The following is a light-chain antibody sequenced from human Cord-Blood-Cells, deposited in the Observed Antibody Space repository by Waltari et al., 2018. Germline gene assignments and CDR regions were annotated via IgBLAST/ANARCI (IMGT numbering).Light chain of an antibody. CDR3: SSYAGSNNYV. CDR1: SSDVGGYHY. CDR2: EVS. Sequence: QSALTQSPSASGSPGQSVTISCTGTSSDVGGYHYVSWYQQHPGKAPKLMIYEVSKRPSGVPDRFSGSKSGNTASLTVSGLQAEDEADYYCSSYAGSNNYVFGTGTKVTVL. V-gene: IGLV2-8*01. J-gene: IGLJ1*01.